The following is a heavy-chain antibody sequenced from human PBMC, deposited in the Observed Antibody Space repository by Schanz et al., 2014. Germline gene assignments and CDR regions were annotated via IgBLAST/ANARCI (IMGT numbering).Heavy chain of an antibody. CDR1: GYSFTSYY. V-gene: IGHV1-46*01. CDR3: ARDPYSASYFPSPPLYGLDV. Sequence: QVQLVQSGAEVKKPGASVKVSCKAFGYSFTSYYIHWVRQAPGQGLEWMATINPRGGSTSFAQKFQHRVTMTRATSTSTVNMELTSLRSEDTAVYYCARDPYSASYFPSPPLYGLDVWGQGTTVTVSS. D-gene: IGHD1-26*01. J-gene: IGHJ6*02. CDR2: INPRGGST.